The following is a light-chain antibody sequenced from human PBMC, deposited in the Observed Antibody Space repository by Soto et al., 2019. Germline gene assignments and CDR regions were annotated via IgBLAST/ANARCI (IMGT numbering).Light chain of an antibody. V-gene: IGKV1-5*01. CDR2: DAS. Sequence: TQSPSPLSASVGDRVTITCRASQSISSWLAWYQQKPGKAPKLLIYDASSLESGVPSRFSGSGSGTEFTLTISSLQPDDFATYYCQQYNSYPGTFGQGTKVDI. CDR1: QSISSW. CDR3: QQYNSYPGT. J-gene: IGKJ1*01.